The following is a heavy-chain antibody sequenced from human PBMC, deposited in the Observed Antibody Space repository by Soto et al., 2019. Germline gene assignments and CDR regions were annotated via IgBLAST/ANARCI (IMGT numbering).Heavy chain of an antibody. Sequence: SVKVSCKASGGTFSSYAISWVRQAPGQGLERMGGIIPIFGTANYAQKFQGRVTITADESTSTAYMELSSLRSEDTAVYYCARDHLKYSGSYKRLDYWGQGTLVTVSS. V-gene: IGHV1-69*13. D-gene: IGHD1-26*01. CDR3: ARDHLKYSGSYKRLDY. J-gene: IGHJ4*02. CDR2: IIPIFGTA. CDR1: GGTFSSYA.